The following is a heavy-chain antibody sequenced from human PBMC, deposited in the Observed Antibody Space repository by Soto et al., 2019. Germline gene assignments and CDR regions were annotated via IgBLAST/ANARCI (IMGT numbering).Heavy chain of an antibody. V-gene: IGHV4-34*01. J-gene: IGHJ4*01. CDR1: CTSLSGYY. Sequence: QVPLPQWGTGLLKLSETLALTCAVYCTSLSGYYWSWIRQPQGKALEWIGEINHSGNTHYNPSLRSRVNISVDTSKNQLFMNLSSVTAADTAMYYCARHHVRGRTIAGAAEFWGHGTMVTVAS. CDR2: INHSGNT. D-gene: IGHD1-26*01. CDR3: ARHHVRGRTIAGAAEF.